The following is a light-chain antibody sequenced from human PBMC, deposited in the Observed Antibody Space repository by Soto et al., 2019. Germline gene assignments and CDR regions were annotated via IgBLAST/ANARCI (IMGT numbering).Light chain of an antibody. CDR2: DVT. Sequence: QPVLTQPASVSGSPGQSIAISCTGTSSDVGAYDYVSWYQQHPGEAPKLMIFDVTTRPSGVSDRFSGSKSGTTASLTISGLQAEDEADYYCTSYTTKSTVAFGGGTKVTVL. V-gene: IGLV2-14*03. CDR3: TSYTTKSTVA. CDR1: SSDVGAYDY. J-gene: IGLJ2*01.